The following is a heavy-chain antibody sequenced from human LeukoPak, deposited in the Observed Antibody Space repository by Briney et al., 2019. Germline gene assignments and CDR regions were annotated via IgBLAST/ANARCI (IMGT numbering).Heavy chain of an antibody. J-gene: IGHJ4*02. D-gene: IGHD1-26*01. V-gene: IGHV3-23*01. Sequence: TGGSLRLSCAASGFTFSSYAMSWVRQAPGKGLEWVSAISGSGGSTYYADSVKGRFTISRDNSKNTLYLQMNSLRAEDTAVYYCAKDPKGVGATPSIDYWGQETLVTVSS. CDR2: ISGSGGST. CDR1: GFTFSSYA. CDR3: AKDPKGVGATPSIDY.